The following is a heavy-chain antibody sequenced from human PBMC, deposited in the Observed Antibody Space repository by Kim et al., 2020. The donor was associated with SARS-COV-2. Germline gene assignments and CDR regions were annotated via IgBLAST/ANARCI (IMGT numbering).Heavy chain of an antibody. Sequence: GGSLRLSCAASGFTFSSYAMTWVRQAPGKRLEWVSTIGPGGSLTDSADSVKGRFTISRDNSKNTVYLQMNSLGAEDTALYYCANDPVTGVKMVCPYSWG. CDR2: IGPGGSLT. J-gene: IGHJ5*01. CDR3: ANDPVTGVKMVCPYS. CDR1: GFTFSSYA. V-gene: IGHV3-23*01. D-gene: IGHD3-10*01.